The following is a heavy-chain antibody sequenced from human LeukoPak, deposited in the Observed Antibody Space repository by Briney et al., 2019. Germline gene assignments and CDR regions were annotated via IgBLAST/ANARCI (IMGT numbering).Heavy chain of an antibody. CDR1: GYTFTGYY. D-gene: IGHD3-22*01. CDR2: INPNSGGT. J-gene: IGHJ4*02. CDR3: ARESAYYYDSSGEFDY. Sequence: ASVKVSCKASGYTFTGYYMHWVRQAPGQGLEWMGWINPNSGGTNYAQKFQGRVTMTRDTSTSTVYMELSSLRSEDTAVYYCARESAYYYDSSGEFDYWGQGTLVTVSS. V-gene: IGHV1-2*02.